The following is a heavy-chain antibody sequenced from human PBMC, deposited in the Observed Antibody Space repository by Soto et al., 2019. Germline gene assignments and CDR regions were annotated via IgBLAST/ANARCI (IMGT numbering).Heavy chain of an antibody. CDR3: ARQQGYSSSNAFDI. J-gene: IGHJ3*02. CDR2: IYPGDSDT. Sequence: PGESLKISCKGSGYRFTNYWIGWVRQMPGKGMEWMGIIYPGDSDTRYSPSFQGQVTFSADKSISTAYLQWSSLKASDTAMFYCARQQGYSSSNAFDIWGQGTVVTVSS. D-gene: IGHD2-2*01. CDR1: GYRFTNYW. V-gene: IGHV5-51*01.